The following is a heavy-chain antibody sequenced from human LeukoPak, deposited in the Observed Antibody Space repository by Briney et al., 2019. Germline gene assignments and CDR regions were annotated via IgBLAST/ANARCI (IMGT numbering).Heavy chain of an antibody. CDR1: GFTFSDYY. Sequence: GGSLRLSCAASGFTFSDYYMSWIRQAPGKGLGWVSYISSGGRNIYYADSVRGRFTISRDNAKNSLYLQMNSLRAEDTAVYYCARDTVLAPFDYWGQGTLVTVSS. CDR3: ARDTVLAPFDY. J-gene: IGHJ4*02. CDR2: ISSGGRNI. D-gene: IGHD3-3*01. V-gene: IGHV3-11*01.